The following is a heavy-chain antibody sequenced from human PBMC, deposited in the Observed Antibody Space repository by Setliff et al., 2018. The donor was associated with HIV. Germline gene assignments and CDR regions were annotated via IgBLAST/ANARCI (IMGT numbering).Heavy chain of an antibody. D-gene: IGHD3-10*01. V-gene: IGHV4-4*02. CDR3: ERSGPVWFGEPPYYFDS. J-gene: IGHJ4*02. Sequence: SETLSLTCAVSGDSMNNNNWWSWIRLSPGKGLEWIGDISHAGNINYNPSLKSRVTMSVDQSKKQFSLKLDSVTAADTAVYYCERSGPVWFGEPPYYFDSWGLGTLVTVSS. CDR2: ISHAGNI. CDR1: GDSMNNNNW.